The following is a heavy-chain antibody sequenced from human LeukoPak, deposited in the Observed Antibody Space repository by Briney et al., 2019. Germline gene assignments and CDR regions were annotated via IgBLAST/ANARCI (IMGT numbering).Heavy chain of an antibody. J-gene: IGHJ4*02. CDR3: ASYYVWGTYREH. V-gene: IGHV3-48*01. CDR2: ISTGSTTI. CDR1: GFTFSTYN. Sequence: GGSLRLSCAASGFTFSTYNMNWVRQAPGKGLEWISYISTGSTTIYYADSVKGRFTISRDNAKNSLFLQMNSLTAEDTAVYYCASYYVWGTYREHWGQGTLVTVSS. D-gene: IGHD3-16*02.